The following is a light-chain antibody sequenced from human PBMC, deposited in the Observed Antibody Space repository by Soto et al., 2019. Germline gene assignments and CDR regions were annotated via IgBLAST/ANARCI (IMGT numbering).Light chain of an antibody. CDR3: QQYGSSPRT. Sequence: DIVLTQSPDTLSLSPGERATLSCRASQSVTNYLAWYQQKPGQAPRLLIYDASNRATGVPARFSGSGSGTDFTLTISRLEPEDFAVYYCQQYGSSPRTFGQGTKVDIK. CDR2: DAS. V-gene: IGKV3-20*01. CDR1: QSVTNY. J-gene: IGKJ1*01.